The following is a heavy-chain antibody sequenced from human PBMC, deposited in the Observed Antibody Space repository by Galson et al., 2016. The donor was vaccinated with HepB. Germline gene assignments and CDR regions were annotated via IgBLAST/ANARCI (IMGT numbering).Heavy chain of an antibody. Sequence: SLRPSCAASGFTFGDYYMGWIRQAPGKGLEWVSHISPSRAFSEYEDSVKGRVSISRDNANNSLSPQMASLRAEDTAVYFCARGGTRGILDWYFDLWGRGTLVTVSS. CDR2: ISPSRAFS. CDR1: GFTFGDYY. V-gene: IGHV3-11*06. CDR3: ARGGTRGILDWYFDL. J-gene: IGHJ2*01. D-gene: IGHD1-1*01.